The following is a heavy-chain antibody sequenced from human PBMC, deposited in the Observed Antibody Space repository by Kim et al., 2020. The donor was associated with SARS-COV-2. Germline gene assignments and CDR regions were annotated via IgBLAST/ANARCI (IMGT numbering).Heavy chain of an antibody. CDR3: ARVRGDLPPSIAVAGPFDS. Sequence: GGSLRLSCAASGFTFSSYGMHWVRQAPGKGLEWVAVIWYDGSNKYYADSVKGRFTISRDNSKNTLYLQMNSLRAEDTAVYYCARVRGDLPPSIAVAGPFDSWGQGTLVTVSS. V-gene: IGHV3-33*01. CDR1: GFTFSSYG. D-gene: IGHD6-19*01. CDR2: IWYDGSNK. J-gene: IGHJ4*02.